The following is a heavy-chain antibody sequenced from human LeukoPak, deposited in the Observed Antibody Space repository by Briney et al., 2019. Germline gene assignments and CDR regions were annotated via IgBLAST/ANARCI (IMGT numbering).Heavy chain of an antibody. CDR2: ISSSSSYI. D-gene: IGHD2-2*01. Sequence: GGSLRLSCAASGFTFSNYGMNWVRQAPGKGLEWVSSISSSSSYIYYADSVKGRFTISRDNAKNSLYLQMNSLRAEDTAVYYCARGEDIVVVPVTFDAFDIWGQGTMVTVSS. CDR1: GFTFSNYG. V-gene: IGHV3-21*01. CDR3: ARGEDIVVVPVTFDAFDI. J-gene: IGHJ3*02.